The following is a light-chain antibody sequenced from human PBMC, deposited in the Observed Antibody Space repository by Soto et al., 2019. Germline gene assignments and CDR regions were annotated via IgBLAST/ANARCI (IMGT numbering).Light chain of an antibody. CDR3: LQYNGYYRT. CDR1: QTISGW. Sequence: DIQLTQSPSFLSASVGDRVTLACRASQTISGWLAWYQQRPGKAPNVLIFDASTLESGVPSRFSGSGSGTTFTLTISSLQSDDFATYYCLQYNGYYRTFGQGTKVDIK. J-gene: IGKJ1*01. CDR2: DAS. V-gene: IGKV1-5*01.